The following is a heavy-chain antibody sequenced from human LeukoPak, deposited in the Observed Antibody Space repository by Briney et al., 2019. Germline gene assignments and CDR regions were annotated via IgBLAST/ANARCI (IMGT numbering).Heavy chain of an antibody. Sequence: GGSLRLSCAASGFTFSSYAMSWVRQAPGKGLEWVAVISYDGSNKYYADSVKGRFTISRDNSKNTLFLQMNSLRAEDTAVYYCAKEGLHYDILTGSIYYYGMDVWGQGTTVTVSS. V-gene: IGHV3-30*18. CDR3: AKEGLHYDILTGSIYYYGMDV. CDR2: ISYDGSNK. D-gene: IGHD3-9*01. J-gene: IGHJ6*02. CDR1: GFTFSSYA.